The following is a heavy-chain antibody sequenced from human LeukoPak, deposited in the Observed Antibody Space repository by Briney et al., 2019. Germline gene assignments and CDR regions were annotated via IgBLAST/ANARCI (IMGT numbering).Heavy chain of an antibody. CDR1: GYTFTSYY. CDR3: ASSTPGKDAFDI. J-gene: IGHJ3*02. D-gene: IGHD2/OR15-2a*01. Sequence: ASVKVSCKASGYTFTSYYMHWVRQAPGQGLEWMGIINPSGGSTSYAQKFQGRVTMTRDTSTSTVYMELSSLRSEDTAVYYCASSTPGKDAFDIWGQGTMVTVSS. V-gene: IGHV1-46*01. CDR2: INPSGGST.